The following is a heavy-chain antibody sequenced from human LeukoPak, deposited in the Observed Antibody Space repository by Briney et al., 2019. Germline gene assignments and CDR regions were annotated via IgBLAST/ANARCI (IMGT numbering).Heavy chain of an antibody. CDR3: ARGGRALRFLPYYFDY. V-gene: IGHV4-38-2*02. CDR1: GFSISRGFY. Sequence: SETLSLTCSVSGFSISRGFYWGWIRQPPGKGLEWIGEINHSGSTNYNPSLKSRVTISVDTSKNQFSLKLSSVTAADTAVYYCARGGRALRFLPYYFDYWGQGTLVTVSS. D-gene: IGHD3-3*01. J-gene: IGHJ4*02. CDR2: INHSGST.